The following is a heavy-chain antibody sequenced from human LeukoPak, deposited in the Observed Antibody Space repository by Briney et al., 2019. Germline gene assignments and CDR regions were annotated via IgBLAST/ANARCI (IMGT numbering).Heavy chain of an antibody. J-gene: IGHJ4*02. CDR2: IYPGDSDT. D-gene: IGHD3-9*01. V-gene: IGHV5-51*01. Sequence: GESLKISCKGSGYRFTSYWIGWVRQMPGKGLEWMGIIYPGDSDTRYSPSFQGQVTISADKSISTAYLQWSSLKASDTAMYYCARGRELRYLFGEVGYWGQGTLVTVSS. CDR3: ARGRELRYLFGEVGY. CDR1: GYRFTSYW.